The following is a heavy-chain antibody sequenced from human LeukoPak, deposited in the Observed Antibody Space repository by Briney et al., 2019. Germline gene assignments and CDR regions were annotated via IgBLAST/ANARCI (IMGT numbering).Heavy chain of an antibody. V-gene: IGHV3-15*07. CDR3: TTDLGDY. Sequence: KPGGSLRLSCAASGFTFGNAWINWVRQAPGRGREWVGRIKSKSDGGTTEYAAPVKDRFSISRDDSKNTVYLQMNSLKTEDTAIYYCTTDLGDYWGQGTLVTVSS. CDR2: IKSKSDGGTT. D-gene: IGHD3-16*01. CDR1: GFTFGNAW. J-gene: IGHJ4*02.